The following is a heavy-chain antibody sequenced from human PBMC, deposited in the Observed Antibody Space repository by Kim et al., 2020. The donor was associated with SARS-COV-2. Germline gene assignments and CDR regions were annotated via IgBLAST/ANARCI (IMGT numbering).Heavy chain of an antibody. D-gene: IGHD5-12*01. Sequence: GGSLRLSCAASGFTFSSYWMSWVRQAPGKGLEWVANIKQDGSEKYYVDSVKGRFTISRDNAKNSLYLQMNSLRAEDTAVYYCARQSGYDPGYYYYGMDVWGQGTTVTVSS. CDR1: GFTFSSYW. CDR3: ARQSGYDPGYYYYGMDV. CDR2: IKQDGSEK. J-gene: IGHJ6*02. V-gene: IGHV3-7*01.